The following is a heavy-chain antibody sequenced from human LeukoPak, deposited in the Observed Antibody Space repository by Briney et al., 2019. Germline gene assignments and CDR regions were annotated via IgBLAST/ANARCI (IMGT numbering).Heavy chain of an antibody. J-gene: IGHJ4*02. D-gene: IGHD3-10*01. CDR1: GGSISSYH. CDR2: IYYSGST. CDR3: ARHYREGYGSGSYNFDY. V-gene: IGHV4-59*08. Sequence: SEILSLTCTVSGGSISSYHWSWIRRPPGKGLEWIGYIYYSGSTNYNPSLKSRVTISVDTSKNQFSLKLSSVTAADTAVYYCARHYREGYGSGSYNFDYWGQGTLVTVSS.